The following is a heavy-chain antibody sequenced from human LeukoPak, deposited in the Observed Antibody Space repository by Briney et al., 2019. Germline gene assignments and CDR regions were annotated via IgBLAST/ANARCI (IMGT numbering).Heavy chain of an antibody. D-gene: IGHD3-10*01. CDR1: SGSISSYY. Sequence: KPSETLSLTCTVSSGSISSYYWSWIRQPPGKGLEWIGYIYYSGSTNYNPSLKSRVTISVDTSKNQFSLKLSSVTAADTAVYYCARSHYYGSGSYYNTPASDYWGQGTLVTVSS. CDR2: IYYSGST. CDR3: ARSHYYGSGSYYNTPASDY. J-gene: IGHJ4*02. V-gene: IGHV4-59*01.